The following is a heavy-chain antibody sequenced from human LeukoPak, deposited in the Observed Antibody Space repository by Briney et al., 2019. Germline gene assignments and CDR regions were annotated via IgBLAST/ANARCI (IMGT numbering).Heavy chain of an antibody. CDR1: GFTFSSYG. Sequence: LSGGSLRLSCAASGFTFSSYGMYWVRQAPGKGLEWVAVISDDGSTEYYRDSVKGRFTISRDNSKNTLYLQMDSLRVEDTAVYYCARENMIWGVTVYHHHYGMDVWGQGTTVTVSS. CDR3: ARENMIWGVTVYHHHYGMDV. CDR2: ISDDGSTE. J-gene: IGHJ6*02. D-gene: IGHD3-10*01. V-gene: IGHV3-30*03.